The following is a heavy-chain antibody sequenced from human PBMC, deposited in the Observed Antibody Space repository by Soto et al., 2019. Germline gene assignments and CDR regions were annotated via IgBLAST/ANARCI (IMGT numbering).Heavy chain of an antibody. V-gene: IGHV3-73*01. CDR1: GFIFSGSA. J-gene: IGHJ4*02. CDR2: ILSKAGNYAT. Sequence: EVQLVESGGGLVQPGGSLKLSCAASGFIFSGSAVHWVRQASGKGLEWVGRILSKAGNYATAYTASMKGRFTISRDDSENTAFLQMNSLKTEDTAVYYCIRGGSPYYYDYWGKGTLVAVSS. CDR3: IRGGSPYYYDY.